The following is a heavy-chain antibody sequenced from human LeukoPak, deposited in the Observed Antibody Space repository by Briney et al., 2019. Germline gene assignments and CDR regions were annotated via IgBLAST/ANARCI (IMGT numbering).Heavy chain of an antibody. Sequence: PGGSLRLSCAAAGLTFSTNSMNWVRQAPGKGLEWVSYISFSSSTIYYADSVKGRFTISRDNGKNLLYLQMNSLRAEDTAVYYCARDMNTRVTPISYAFDLWGQGTMVTVSS. CDR1: GLTFSTNS. J-gene: IGHJ3*01. D-gene: IGHD4-23*01. V-gene: IGHV3-48*01. CDR2: ISFSSSTI. CDR3: ARDMNTRVTPISYAFDL.